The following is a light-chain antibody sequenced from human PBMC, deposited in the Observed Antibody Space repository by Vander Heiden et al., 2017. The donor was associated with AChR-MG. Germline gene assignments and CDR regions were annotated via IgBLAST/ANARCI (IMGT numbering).Light chain of an antibody. CDR2: EVT. Sequence: QSALTPPPSASGSPGQSVTISCTGTSSDVGGYYLVSWYQQHPGKAPKLMISEVTKRPSGVPDRFSGSKSGNTASLTVSGLQAEDEADYYCSSYAGSNNFVVFGGGTKLTVL. J-gene: IGLJ2*01. CDR3: SSYAGSNNFVV. CDR1: SSDVGGYYL. V-gene: IGLV2-8*01.